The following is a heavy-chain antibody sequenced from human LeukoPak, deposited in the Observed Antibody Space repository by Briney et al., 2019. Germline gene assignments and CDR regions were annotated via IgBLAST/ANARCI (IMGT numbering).Heavy chain of an antibody. Sequence: GGSLRLSCAASGFTFSSYWMHWVRQAPGKGLVWVSRISSDGSSTSYADSVKGRFTISRDNAKNTLYLQMNSLRAEDTAVYYCAREDTSLEKYGFGYWGQGTLVTVSS. CDR1: GFTFSSYW. D-gene: IGHD5-18*01. V-gene: IGHV3-74*01. CDR3: AREDTSLEKYGFGY. J-gene: IGHJ4*02. CDR2: ISSDGSST.